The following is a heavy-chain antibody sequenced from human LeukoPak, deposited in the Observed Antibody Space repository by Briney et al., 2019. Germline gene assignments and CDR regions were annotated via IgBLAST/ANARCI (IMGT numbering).Heavy chain of an antibody. Sequence: PGRSLRLSCAASGFTFSSYVMHWVRQAPGKGLEWVAVISDDGSNKYYRDSVKGRFTISRDNSKNTLYLQMNSLRAEDTAVYYCAKEGDNIRGKNWFDPWGQGTLVTVSS. CDR2: ISDDGSNK. CDR3: AKEGDNIRGKNWFDP. V-gene: IGHV3-30*18. D-gene: IGHD3-16*01. J-gene: IGHJ5*02. CDR1: GFTFSSYV.